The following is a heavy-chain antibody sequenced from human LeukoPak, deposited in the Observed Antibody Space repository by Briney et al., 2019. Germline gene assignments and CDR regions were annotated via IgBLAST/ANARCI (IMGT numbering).Heavy chain of an antibody. CDR2: ISYSGST. J-gene: IGHJ2*01. CDR1: GGSISGYY. D-gene: IGHD6-19*01. CDR3: ARDRIYSSGWYSRYFDL. V-gene: IGHV4-59*01. Sequence: SETLSLTCTVSGGSISGYYWSWIRQPPGKGLEWIGYISYSGSTNYNPSLKSRVTTSVDTSKNQFSLKVSSVTAADTAVYYCARDRIYSSGWYSRYFDLWGRGTLVTVSS.